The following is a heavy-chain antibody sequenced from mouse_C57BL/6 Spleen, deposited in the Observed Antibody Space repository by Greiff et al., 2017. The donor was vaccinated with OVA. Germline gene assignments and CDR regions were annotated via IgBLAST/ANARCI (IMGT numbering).Heavy chain of an antibody. Sequence: EVMLVESGGGLVKPGGSLKLSCAASGFTFTDYGMHWVRQAPEKGLEWVAYISRGSGTIYYDDTVKGRFTISRDNARNTLFLQMTRLGSEDAAMYYCAGGTGALFAYWGQGTLVTVSA. J-gene: IGHJ3*01. CDR1: GFTFTDYG. D-gene: IGHD4-1*01. CDR2: ISRGSGTI. V-gene: IGHV5-17*01. CDR3: AGGTGALFAY.